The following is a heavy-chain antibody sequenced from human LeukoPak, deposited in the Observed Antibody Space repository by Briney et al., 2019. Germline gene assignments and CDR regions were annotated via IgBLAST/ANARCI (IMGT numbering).Heavy chain of an antibody. D-gene: IGHD3-16*01. CDR3: ARDYGYAFDT. J-gene: IGHJ3*02. CDR1: GCTFSGYT. V-gene: IGHV3-48*01. Sequence: GRSLTLSCAASGCTFSGYTRDCVSQHPRRGRGWVSYISRTSDIVAYADSVRGRFTISRDNAKNSLYLQMSSLRAEDTAVYYCARDYGYAFDTWGQGTMVTVSS. CDR2: ISRTSDIV.